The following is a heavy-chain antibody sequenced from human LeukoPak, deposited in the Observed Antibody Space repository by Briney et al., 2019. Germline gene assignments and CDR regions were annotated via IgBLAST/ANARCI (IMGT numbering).Heavy chain of an antibody. D-gene: IGHD1-1*01. Sequence: SGGPLRLSCAASGFTFSVYGMHWVRQAPGKGLEWVAFIYYDGSIEYYVDPVKGRFTISRDNSKNSLSLHMSSLRVEDTALYFCAKEEFWRFDFWGQGTLVTVS. CDR3: AKEEFWRFDF. CDR2: IYYDGSIE. CDR1: GFTFSVYG. J-gene: IGHJ4*02. V-gene: IGHV3-33*03.